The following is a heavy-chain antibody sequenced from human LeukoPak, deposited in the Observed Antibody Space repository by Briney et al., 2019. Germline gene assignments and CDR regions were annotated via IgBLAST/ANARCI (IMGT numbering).Heavy chain of an antibody. CDR1: DYTFVNYG. Sequence: ASVKVSCKASDYTFVNYGISWVRQAPGQGREWMGWISAYNYDKEYSQKFQGRVTLTIDIPTQTAYMELTSLRSDDTAVYFCARLRSYYYYMDVWGKGTTVTVSS. J-gene: IGHJ6*03. CDR3: ARLRSYYYYMDV. V-gene: IGHV1-18*01. CDR2: ISAYNYDK.